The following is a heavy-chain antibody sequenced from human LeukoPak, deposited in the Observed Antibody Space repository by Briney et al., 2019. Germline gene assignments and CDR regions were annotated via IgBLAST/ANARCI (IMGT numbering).Heavy chain of an antibody. CDR2: IDTAGRT. V-gene: IGHV3-13*01. J-gene: IGHJ5*02. CDR1: GSTFSNYD. CDR3: IRGGDGFDP. Sequence: GGSLRLSCAASGSTFSNYDMHWVRQPTGEGLEWVSAIDTAGRTYYIDSVKGRFTISRENAKNSVYLQMNSLRAGDTAVYYCIRGGDGFDPWGQGTLVTVSS. D-gene: IGHD3-10*01.